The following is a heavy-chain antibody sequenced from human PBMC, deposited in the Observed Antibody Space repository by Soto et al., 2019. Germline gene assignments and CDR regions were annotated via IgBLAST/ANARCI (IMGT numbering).Heavy chain of an antibody. Sequence: QVQLVQSGAEVKKPGSSVKVSCKASGGTFSSYTITWVRQAPGQGLEWMGRIIPILGIANYAQKFQGSVTVTGGKSTGTSYKEPSSLGFEDNGVYYRAREVSSGYDCRGVLGGGYWGQGTLVTVSS. V-gene: IGHV1-69*08. J-gene: IGHJ4*02. CDR3: AREVSSGYDCRGVLGGGY. D-gene: IGHD3-22*01. CDR2: IIPILGIA. CDR1: GGTFSSYT.